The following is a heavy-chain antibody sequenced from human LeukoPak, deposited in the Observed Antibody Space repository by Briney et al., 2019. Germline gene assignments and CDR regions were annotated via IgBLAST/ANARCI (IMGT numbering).Heavy chain of an antibody. D-gene: IGHD1-26*01. CDR2: ISYSGST. V-gene: IGHV4-31*03. CDR3: AKSPSGSPFDY. J-gene: IGHJ4*02. Sequence: SETLSLTCTVSGGSVSSGDYWWSWIRQRPGQGLAWIGFISYSGSTYDNPSLKSRVTISVDTSKNQFSLKLTSMTAADTAVYYCAKSPSGSPFDYWGQGTLVTVSS. CDR1: GGSVSSGDYW.